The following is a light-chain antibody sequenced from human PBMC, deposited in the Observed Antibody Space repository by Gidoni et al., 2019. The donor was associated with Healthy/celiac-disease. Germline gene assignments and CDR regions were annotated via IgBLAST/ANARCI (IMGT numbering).Light chain of an antibody. CDR1: SSNIGAGYD. J-gene: IGLJ1*01. CDR2: GNS. V-gene: IGLV1-40*01. CDR3: QSYDSSLSGYV. Sequence: QSVLTQPPSVSGPPGQRATISGTGSSSNIGAGYDVHWYQQLPGTAPKLLIYGNSNRPSGVPDRFSGSKSGTSASLAITGLQAEDEADYYCQSYDSSLSGYVFGTGTKVTVL.